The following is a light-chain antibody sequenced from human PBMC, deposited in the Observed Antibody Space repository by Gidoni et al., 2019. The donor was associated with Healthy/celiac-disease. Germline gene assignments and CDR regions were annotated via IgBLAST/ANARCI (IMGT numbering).Light chain of an antibody. Sequence: DIQMTQSPSSLSASVGDRVTITCQASQDISNYLNWYQQKPGKAPKLLIYDASNLETGVPSRFSGSGCGTDFNFTISSLQPEDIETYYCQQYDNRPPYTFGQGTKLEIK. J-gene: IGKJ2*01. CDR3: QQYDNRPPYT. CDR2: DAS. CDR1: QDISNY. V-gene: IGKV1-33*01.